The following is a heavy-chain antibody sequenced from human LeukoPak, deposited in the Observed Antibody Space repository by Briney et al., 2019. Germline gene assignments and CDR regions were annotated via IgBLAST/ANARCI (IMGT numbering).Heavy chain of an antibody. Sequence: PGGSPRLSCVASGFSFTTHAMGWVRQAPGKGLGWVSHISGSGGSTKYSGSVKGRFTISRDNSKNTLYLQINSLGADDTAVYYCAKDQDPHSYGSGSYAPFDYWGQGTLVTVSS. V-gene: IGHV3-23*01. D-gene: IGHD3-10*01. CDR3: AKDQDPHSYGSGSYAPFDY. J-gene: IGHJ4*02. CDR1: GFSFTTHA. CDR2: ISGSGGST.